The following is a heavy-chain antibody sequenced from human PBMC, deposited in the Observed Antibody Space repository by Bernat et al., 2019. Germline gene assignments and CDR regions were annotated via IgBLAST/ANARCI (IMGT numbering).Heavy chain of an antibody. Sequence: QVQLQQWGAGLLKPSETLSLTCAVYGESFSTYYWSWIRHPPGKGLEWIGEINHSGSTNYNPSLKSRVTISVDTSKNQFSLKLSSVTAADTAVYYCARGASNTRFDPWGQGTLVTVSS. CDR2: INHSGST. J-gene: IGHJ5*02. V-gene: IGHV4-34*02. CDR3: ARGASNTRFDP. CDR1: GESFSTYY.